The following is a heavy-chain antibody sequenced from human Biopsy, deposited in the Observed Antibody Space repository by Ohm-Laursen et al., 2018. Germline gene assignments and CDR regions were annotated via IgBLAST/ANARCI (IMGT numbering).Heavy chain of an antibody. D-gene: IGHD2-8*01. CDR2: INCKTGAT. V-gene: IGHV1-2*02. J-gene: IGHJ4*02. CDR3: ARDPLNGHKHFDY. Sequence: SSVKVPCNASSYTFTDYNIHWMRQAPGQGLEWLGYINCKTGATNYAQKFQGTVTMTRDTSISTAYLALGSLRSADTAIYYCARDPLNGHKHFDYWGQGSLVTVSS. CDR1: SYTFTDYN.